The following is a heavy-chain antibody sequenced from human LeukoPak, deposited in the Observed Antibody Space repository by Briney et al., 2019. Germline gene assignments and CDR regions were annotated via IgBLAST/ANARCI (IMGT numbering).Heavy chain of an antibody. CDR1: GFTFRSYA. D-gene: IGHD2-21*02. CDR2: ISGSGGST. J-gene: IGHJ4*02. V-gene: IGHV3-23*01. CDR3: AKGTYVVVTAALDY. Sequence: GGSLRLSCAASGFTFRSYAMSWVRQAPGKGLEWVSAISGSGGSTYYADSVKGRFTISRDNSKNTLYLQTNSLRAEDTAVYYCAKGTYVVVTAALDYWGQGTLVTVSS.